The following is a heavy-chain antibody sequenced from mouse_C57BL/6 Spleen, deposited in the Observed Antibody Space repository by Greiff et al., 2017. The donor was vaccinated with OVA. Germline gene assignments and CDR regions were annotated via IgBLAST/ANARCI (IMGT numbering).Heavy chain of an antibody. CDR1: GFTFSSYA. CDR2: ISDGGSYT. D-gene: IGHD6-5*01. Sequence: EVQGVESGGGLVKPGGSLKLSCAASGFTFSSYAMSWVRQTPEKRLEWVATISDGGSYTYYPDNVKGRFTISRDNAKNNLYLQMSHLKSEDTAMYYCARAYAYAMDYWGQGTSVTVSS. J-gene: IGHJ4*01. CDR3: ARAYAYAMDY. V-gene: IGHV5-4*01.